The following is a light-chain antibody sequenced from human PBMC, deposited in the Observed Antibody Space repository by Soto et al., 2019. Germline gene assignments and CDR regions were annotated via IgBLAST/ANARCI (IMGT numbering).Light chain of an antibody. V-gene: IGKV1-8*01. CDR3: QQYNSYSWT. CDR1: QCISSY. Sequence: ILFPQAPSSFSASPVYRITITCLASQCISSYLAWYQQKPGKAPKLLIYDASSLESGVPSRFSGSGSGTEFTLTISSLQPDDFATYYCQQYNSYSWTFGQGTKVDIK. J-gene: IGKJ1*01. CDR2: DAS.